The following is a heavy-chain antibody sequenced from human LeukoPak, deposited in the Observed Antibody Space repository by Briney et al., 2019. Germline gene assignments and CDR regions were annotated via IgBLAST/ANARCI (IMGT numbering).Heavy chain of an antibody. Sequence: SETLSLTCTVSGGSISSYYWSWIWQPAGKGLEWIGRIYSSGSTNYNPYLKSRVTMSADTSKNQFSLRLSSVTAADTAVYYCARGQKYRSGYTVTELGSGYFDYWGQGTLVTVSS. V-gene: IGHV4-4*07. CDR1: GGSISSYY. CDR2: IYSSGST. J-gene: IGHJ4*02. D-gene: IGHD5-18*01. CDR3: ARGQKYRSGYTVTELGSGYFDY.